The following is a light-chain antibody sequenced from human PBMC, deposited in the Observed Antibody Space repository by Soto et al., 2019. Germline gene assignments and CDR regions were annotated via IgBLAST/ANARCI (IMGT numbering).Light chain of an antibody. CDR1: QSGSGTY. CDR2: GAS. CDR3: QQYGKSPLT. V-gene: IGKV3-20*01. Sequence: EIVLTQSPGTLSLSPGERATLSCRASQSGSGTYLAWYQQKPGQAPRLLISGASRRATGIPDRFSGSGSGTDFTLTISSLEPEDFGVYYCQQYGKSPLTFGGGTKVDIK. J-gene: IGKJ4*01.